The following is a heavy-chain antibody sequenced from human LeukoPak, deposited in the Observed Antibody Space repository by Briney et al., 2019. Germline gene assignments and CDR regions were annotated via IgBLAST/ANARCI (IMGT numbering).Heavy chain of an antibody. CDR2: ISGSGGST. CDR3: VKDVLGYCSGGSCPYFDY. J-gene: IGHJ4*02. V-gene: IGHV3-23*01. CDR1: GFTFSSYA. Sequence: GGSLRLTCAASGFTFSSYAMSWVRQAPGKGLEWVSAISGSGGSTYYADSVKGRFTISRDNSKNTLYLQMNSLRAEDTAVYYCVKDVLGYCSGGSCPYFDYWGQGTLVTVSS. D-gene: IGHD2-15*01.